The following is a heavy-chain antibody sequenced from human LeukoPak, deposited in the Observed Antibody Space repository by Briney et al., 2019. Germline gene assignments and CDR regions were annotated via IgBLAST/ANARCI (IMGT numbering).Heavy chain of an antibody. CDR1: GYSFSSNW. J-gene: IGHJ4*02. D-gene: IGHD6-6*01. Sequence: GDSLKISCKVSGYSFSSNWIGWVRQLPGKGLEWMGIIYPGDSDTRYSPSFQGQVTISADKSISTAYLQWSSLKASDTAMYYCTRQYTSSSDYWGQGTLVTVSS. V-gene: IGHV5-51*01. CDR3: TRQYTSSSDY. CDR2: IYPGDSDT.